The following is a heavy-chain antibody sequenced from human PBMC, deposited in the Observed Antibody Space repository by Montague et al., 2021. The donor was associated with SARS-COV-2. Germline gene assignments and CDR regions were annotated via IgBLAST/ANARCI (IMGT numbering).Heavy chain of an antibody. CDR2: ISGSGGST. V-gene: IGHV3-23*01. D-gene: IGHD3-3*01. CDR3: ATSRFLEWLFTMDGTFAY. Sequence: SLRHSCAASGFTFSSYAMSWVRQAPGKGLEGVSAISGSGGSTYYADSVKGRVTISRDNSKNTLYLQMNSLRAEDKAVYYCATSRFLEWLFTMDGTFAYWGQGTLVTVSS. CDR1: GFTFSSYA. J-gene: IGHJ4*02.